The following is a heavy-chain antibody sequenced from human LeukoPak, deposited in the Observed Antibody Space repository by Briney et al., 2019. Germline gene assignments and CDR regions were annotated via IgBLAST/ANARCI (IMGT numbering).Heavy chain of an antibody. CDR3: ATEPPSSRGYREDYFDY. D-gene: IGHD6-13*01. J-gene: IGHJ4*02. Sequence: GASVKVSCKVSGYTLTELSMHWVRQAPGKGLEWMGGFDPEDGETIYAQKFQGRVTMTEDTSTDTAYMELSSLRSEDTAVYYCATEPPSSRGYREDYFDYWGQGTLVTVSS. CDR1: GYTLTELS. V-gene: IGHV1-24*01. CDR2: FDPEDGET.